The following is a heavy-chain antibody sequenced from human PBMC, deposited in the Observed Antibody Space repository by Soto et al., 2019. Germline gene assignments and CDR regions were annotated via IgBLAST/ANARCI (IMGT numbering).Heavy chain of an antibody. CDR1: EVTFKRHG. J-gene: IGHJ4*02. Sequence: GGSLRLSCAASEVTFKRHGMSWVRRAPGKGLEWFSTSSSNGENTHYADSGKGSFTISRDDSRTTVHLQMTSLRAEDTARFYCVSWVSAHFDFWGQGTPVTVSS. D-gene: IGHD2-8*01. CDR2: SSSNGENT. CDR3: VSWVSAHFDF. V-gene: IGHV3-23*01.